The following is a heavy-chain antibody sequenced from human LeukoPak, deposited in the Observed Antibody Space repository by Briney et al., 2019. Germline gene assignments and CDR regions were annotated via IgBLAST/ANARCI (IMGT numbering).Heavy chain of an antibody. CDR3: ARESPVGYFDY. CDR1: GFTFSSHG. Sequence: PGGSLRLSCVASGFTFSSHGVNWVRQPPGKGLEWIGEINHSGSTNYNPSLKSRVTISVDTSKNQFSLKLSSVTAADTAVYYCARESPVGYFDYWGQGTLVTVSS. V-gene: IGHV4-34*01. CDR2: INHSGST. J-gene: IGHJ4*02.